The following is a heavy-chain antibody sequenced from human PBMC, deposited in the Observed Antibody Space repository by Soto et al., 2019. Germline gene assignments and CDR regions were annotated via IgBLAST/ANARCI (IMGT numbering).Heavy chain of an antibody. CDR2: ISWDRGKT. J-gene: IGHJ6*01. V-gene: IGHV3-43*01. CDR3: AKDRAAVTGAYYYYAMDV. CDR1: GFTFDDYT. D-gene: IGHD6-19*01. Sequence: ELQLVESGGVVVQPGGSLRLSCAASGFTFDDYTMHWVRQAPGKSLEWVSLISWDRGKTYYADSVKGRFTISRDNSKNSLHLQMNSLTTEDSASYYCAKDRAAVTGAYYYYAMDVWGQGTTVTVSS.